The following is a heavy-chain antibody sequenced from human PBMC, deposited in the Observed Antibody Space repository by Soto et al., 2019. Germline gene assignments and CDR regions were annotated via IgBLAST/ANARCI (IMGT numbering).Heavy chain of an antibody. V-gene: IGHV3-33*01. J-gene: IGHJ6*02. CDR1: GFTFSSYG. Sequence: QVQLVESGGGVVQPGRSLRLSCAASGFTFSSYGMHWVRQAPGKGLEWVAVIWYDGSNKYYADSVKGRFTISRDNSKNTLYLQMNSLGAEDTAVYYCARNAAAGPDYYYYGMDVWGQGTTVTVSS. CDR2: IWYDGSNK. CDR3: ARNAAAGPDYYYYGMDV. D-gene: IGHD6-13*01.